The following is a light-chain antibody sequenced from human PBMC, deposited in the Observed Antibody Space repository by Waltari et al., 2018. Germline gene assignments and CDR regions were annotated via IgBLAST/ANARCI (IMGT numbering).Light chain of an antibody. CDR3: MQGTHCPYT. CDR2: SVF. J-gene: IGKJ2*01. V-gene: IGKV2-30*01. Sequence: DGGTTQSPLSLLVTLGQAASIHCKSSQRLVYSDGNHHLNWYQQRPVQSPRRLIYSVFNRESGVPDRFSGRGSGTDFTLKISRVEDDEVGVYCCMQGTHCPYTFGHRTKLDIK. CDR1: QRLVYSDGNHH.